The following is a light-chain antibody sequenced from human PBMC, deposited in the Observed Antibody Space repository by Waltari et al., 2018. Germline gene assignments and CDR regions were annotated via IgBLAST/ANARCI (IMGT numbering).Light chain of an antibody. CDR1: SSDIGGYNY. CDR2: DVA. J-gene: IGLJ2*01. V-gene: IGLV2-14*01. Sequence: QSALTQPASVSGSPGQSITISCTGTSSDIGGYNYVSWYQQHPGKAPKLMIFDVARWPSGVSIRFSGAKSGNTASLTISGLQAEDEADYYCASYTTTRTVVFGGGTKVTVL. CDR3: ASYTTTRTVV.